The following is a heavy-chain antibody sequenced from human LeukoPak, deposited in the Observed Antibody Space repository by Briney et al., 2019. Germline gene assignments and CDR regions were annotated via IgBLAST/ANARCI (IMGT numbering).Heavy chain of an antibody. Sequence: SETLSLTCAVSSGSINSRNWWSWVRQPPGKGLEWIGEIYPSGSTNYNPSLKSRVTMSVDESKNEFSLKLTSVTAADTAVYYCARFHTSSWFFDSWGQGILVTVSS. CDR2: IYPSGST. CDR3: ARFHTSSWFFDS. CDR1: SGSINSRNW. J-gene: IGHJ4*02. V-gene: IGHV4-4*02. D-gene: IGHD6-13*01.